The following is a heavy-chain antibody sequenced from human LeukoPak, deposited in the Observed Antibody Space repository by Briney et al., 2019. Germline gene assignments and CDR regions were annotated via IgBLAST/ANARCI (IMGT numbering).Heavy chain of an antibody. CDR1: GFTFNSYA. CDR3: AKREVRGVMAYYFEY. D-gene: IGHD3-10*01. CDR2: ISSTGGST. J-gene: IGHJ4*02. V-gene: IGHV3-23*01. Sequence: GGSLRLSCAASGFTFNSYAMSWVRQAPGTGLEWVSAISSTGGSTYYADSVKGRFTISSDNSKNTLHLQMSSLRAEDTAVYYCAKREVRGVMAYYFEYWGQGTLVTVSS.